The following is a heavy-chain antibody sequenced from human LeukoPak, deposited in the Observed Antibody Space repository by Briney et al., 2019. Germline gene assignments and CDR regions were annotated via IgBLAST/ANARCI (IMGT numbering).Heavy chain of an antibody. Sequence: GGSLRLSCAASGFTFSSCAMSWVRQAPGKGLEWVSVVSGSSLSAYYADSVKGRFTISRDNSKNTLYLQMNSLGVEDTAVYYCAKDPCTDGVCYTSSYYGMDVWGLGTTVTVSS. CDR1: GFTFSSCA. CDR3: AKDPCTDGVCYTSSYYGMDV. J-gene: IGHJ6*02. V-gene: IGHV3-23*01. D-gene: IGHD2-8*01. CDR2: VSGSSLSA.